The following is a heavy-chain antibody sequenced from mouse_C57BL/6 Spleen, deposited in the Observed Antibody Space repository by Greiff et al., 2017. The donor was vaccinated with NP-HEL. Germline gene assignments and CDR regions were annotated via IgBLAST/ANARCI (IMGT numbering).Heavy chain of an antibody. D-gene: IGHD2-3*01. CDR1: GYTFTDYY. CDR3: AGDGYYAAWFAY. J-gene: IGHJ3*01. V-gene: IGHV1-22*01. Sequence: VQLQQPGPELVKPGASVKMSCKASGYTFTDYYMHWVKQSPGKSLEWIGYINPNNGGTRYNQKFKGKATLTVNKSSSTAYMELRSLTSEESAVYYCAGDGYYAAWFAYWGQGTLVTVSA. CDR2: INPNNGGT.